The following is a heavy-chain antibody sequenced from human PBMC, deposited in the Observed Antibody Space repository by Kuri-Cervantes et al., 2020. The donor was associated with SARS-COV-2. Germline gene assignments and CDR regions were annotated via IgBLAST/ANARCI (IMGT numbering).Heavy chain of an antibody. Sequence: SQTLSLTCAVYGGSFSGYYWSWIRQPPGKGLEWIGEINHSGGTNYNPSLKSRVTISVDTSKNQFSLKLSSVTAADTAVYYCARGDVVVPAAMSYYYYYYGMDVWGQGTTVTVSS. CDR3: ARGDVVVPAAMSYYYYYYGMDV. CDR1: GGSFSGYY. D-gene: IGHD2-2*01. CDR2: INHSGGT. J-gene: IGHJ6*02. V-gene: IGHV4-34*01.